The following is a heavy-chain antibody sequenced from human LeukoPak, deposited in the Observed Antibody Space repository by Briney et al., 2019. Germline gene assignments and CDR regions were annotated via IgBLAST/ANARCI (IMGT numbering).Heavy chain of an antibody. CDR2: IRYDGSDK. CDR3: AKDHVGTWSALDY. CDR1: GFTFSSYW. Sequence: GGSLRLSCAASGFTFSSYWMSWVRQAPGKGLEWVAFIRYDGSDKYYADSVKGRFILSRGNSRNTLSLEMNSLRAEDTAVYYCAKDHVGTWSALDYWGQGTLVTVSS. D-gene: IGHD6-13*01. J-gene: IGHJ4*02. V-gene: IGHV3-30*02.